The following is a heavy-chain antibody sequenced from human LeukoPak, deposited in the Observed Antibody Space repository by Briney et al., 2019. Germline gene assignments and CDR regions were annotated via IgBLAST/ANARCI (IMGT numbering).Heavy chain of an antibody. CDR2: IYSSGST. J-gene: IGHJ4*02. Sequence: KPSETLSLTCTVSGGSISSYYWSWIRQPPGKGLEGIGYIYSSGSTNYNPSLKSRVTISVDTSKNQFSLKLSSVTAADTAVYYRAREVREWELPTYFDYWGQGTLVTVSS. CDR1: GGSISSYY. D-gene: IGHD1-26*01. CDR3: AREVREWELPTYFDY. V-gene: IGHV4-59*01.